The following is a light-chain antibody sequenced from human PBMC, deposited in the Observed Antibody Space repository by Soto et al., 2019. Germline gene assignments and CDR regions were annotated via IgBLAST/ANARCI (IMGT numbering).Light chain of an antibody. J-gene: IGLJ1*01. CDR2: ANT. V-gene: IGLV1-40*01. CDR1: SSNIAAGYD. Sequence: QSVLTQPPSMSGAPGQRVTISCTGSSSNIAAGYDVHWHQQPPGAAPKLLIYANTSRPSGVPDRFSGSKSGTTASLAITGLQAEDEADYYCQSYDANLNGYVFGPGTKLTVL. CDR3: QSYDANLNGYV.